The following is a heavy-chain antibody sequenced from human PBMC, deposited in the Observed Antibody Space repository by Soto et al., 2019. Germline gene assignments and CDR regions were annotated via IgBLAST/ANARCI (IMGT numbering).Heavy chain of an antibody. Sequence: PSQTRSLTWGISGDSVSSNSAAWNWIRQSPSRGLEWLGRTYYRSKWYKGYALSVKSRITINPDTSKNQFSLQLNSVTPEDTAVYYCARGQGGYVDHWGQGTLVTVSS. CDR2: TYYRSKWYK. CDR1: GDSVSSNSAA. CDR3: ARGQGGYVDH. V-gene: IGHV6-1*01. J-gene: IGHJ4*02. D-gene: IGHD2-15*01.